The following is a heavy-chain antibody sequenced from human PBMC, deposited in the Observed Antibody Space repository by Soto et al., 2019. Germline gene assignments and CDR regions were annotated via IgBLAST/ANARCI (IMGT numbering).Heavy chain of an antibody. V-gene: IGHV4-4*02. CDR2: FHHRGNP. CDR1: GTSITTDDW. Sequence: QVQLQESGPGLVKPSGTLSLTCKVSGTSITTDDWWTWVRQPPGKGLEWIGEFHHRGNPSYNPSLRSRVTISVDNSKNPFSLTVTSLTAADTAVYFCARSIPPTSSNNFFDPWGQGALVTVSS. CDR3: ARSIPPTSSNNFFDP. J-gene: IGHJ5*02. D-gene: IGHD2-2*01.